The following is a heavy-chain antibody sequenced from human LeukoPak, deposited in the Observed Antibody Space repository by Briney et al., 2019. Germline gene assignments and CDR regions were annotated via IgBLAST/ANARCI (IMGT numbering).Heavy chain of an antibody. CDR3: ARGVYSGYDSSYYYYYYMDV. CDR1: GYTFTSYG. CDR2: INPNSGNT. D-gene: IGHD5-12*01. Sequence: GASVKVSCKASGYTFTSYGISWVRQAPGQGLEWMGWINPNSGNTGYAQKFQGRVTMTRNTSISTAYMELSSLRSEDTAVYYCARGVYSGYDSSYYYYYYMDVWGKGTTVTISS. V-gene: IGHV1-8*02. J-gene: IGHJ6*03.